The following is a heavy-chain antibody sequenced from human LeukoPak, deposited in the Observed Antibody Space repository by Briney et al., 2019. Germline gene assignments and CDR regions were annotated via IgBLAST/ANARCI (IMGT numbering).Heavy chain of an antibody. V-gene: IGHV3-23*01. CDR2: ISGNGGST. CDR1: GFTFSDYY. CDR3: AKEEVAQIHN. J-gene: IGHJ4*02. Sequence: GGSLRLSCAASGFTFSDYYMSWVRQAPGKGLEWVSAISGNGGSTYDADSVKGRFTISRDNSKNTLYLQMNSLRAEDTAVYYCAKEEVAQIHNWGQGTLVTVSS.